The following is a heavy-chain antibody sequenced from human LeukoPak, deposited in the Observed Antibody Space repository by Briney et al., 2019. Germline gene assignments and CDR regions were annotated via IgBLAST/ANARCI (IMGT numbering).Heavy chain of an antibody. CDR1: GFTFSSYG. CDR3: ARDSASGDILTGYYTLDY. D-gene: IGHD3-9*01. Sequence: PGGSLRLSCAASGFTFSSYGMHWVRQAPGKGLEWVAVIWYDGSNEYYADSVKGRFTISRDNSKNTLYPQMNSLRAEDTAVYYCARDSASGDILTGYYTLDYWGQGTLVTVSS. J-gene: IGHJ4*02. CDR2: IWYDGSNE. V-gene: IGHV3-33*01.